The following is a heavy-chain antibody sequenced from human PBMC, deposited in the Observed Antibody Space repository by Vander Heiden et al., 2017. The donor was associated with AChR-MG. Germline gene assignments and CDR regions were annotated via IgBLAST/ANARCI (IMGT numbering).Heavy chain of an antibody. CDR1: GFTFRTYA. CDR3: AKDLAVRTRGPYYFDY. V-gene: IGHV3-23*01. Sequence: EVQLLESGGGLVQPGGSLRLSCEASGFTFRTYAMGWVRQAPGKGLEWVSTISGSGGTTYYADSVKGRFTISRDNSKNTLYLQMNSLRAEDTAVYYCAKDLAVRTRGPYYFDYWGQGTLVTVSS. CDR2: ISGSGGTT. D-gene: IGHD4-17*01. J-gene: IGHJ4*02.